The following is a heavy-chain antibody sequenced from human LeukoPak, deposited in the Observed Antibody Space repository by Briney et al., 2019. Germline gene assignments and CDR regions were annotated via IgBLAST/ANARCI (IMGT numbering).Heavy chain of an antibody. CDR2: IYYSGST. Sequence: SETLSLTCSVSGGSISSYYWSWIRQPPGKGLEWIGNIYYSGSTNYNPSLKSRVTISVDTSKSQFSLQLSSVTAADTAVYYCASSTDYGDYVGWFDPWGQGTLVTVSS. CDR1: GGSISSYY. V-gene: IGHV4-59*12. D-gene: IGHD4-17*01. CDR3: ASSTDYGDYVGWFDP. J-gene: IGHJ5*02.